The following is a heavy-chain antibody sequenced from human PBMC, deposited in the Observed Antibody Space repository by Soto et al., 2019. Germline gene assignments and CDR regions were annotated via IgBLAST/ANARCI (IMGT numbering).Heavy chain of an antibody. CDR1: GYTFSSYG. D-gene: IGHD5-12*01. CDR3: ARDARLSVDGYNYGLLFDS. V-gene: IGHV1-18*01. Sequence: ASVKVSCKASGYTFSSYGISWVRQAPGQGLEWMGWISAYNGNTNYAQKLQGRVTMTTDTSTSTTYIELRRLTSDDTAVYSSARDARLSVDGYNYGLLFDSCGQGNLVPVS. J-gene: IGHJ4*02. CDR2: ISAYNGNT.